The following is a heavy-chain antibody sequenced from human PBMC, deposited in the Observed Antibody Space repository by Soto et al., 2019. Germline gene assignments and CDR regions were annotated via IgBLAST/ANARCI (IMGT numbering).Heavy chain of an antibody. V-gene: IGHV3-7*03. CDR1: GFTLSTYW. J-gene: IGHJ4*02. Sequence: GGSLRLSCAASGFTLSTYWMSWVRQAPGKGLEWVANINQDAREKYYVDSVKGRFTVYRDHAKSSLYLQMNSLRVEDTAVYYCARFRRGSSGSNFFDFWGQGALVTVSS. CDR2: INQDAREK. CDR3: ARFRRGSSGSNFFDF. D-gene: IGHD3-22*01.